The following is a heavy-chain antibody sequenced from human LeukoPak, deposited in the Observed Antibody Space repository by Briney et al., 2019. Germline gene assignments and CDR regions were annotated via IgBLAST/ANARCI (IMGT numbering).Heavy chain of an antibody. D-gene: IGHD3-16*01. J-gene: IGHJ6*02. CDR3: TKAVLRRRGGQPYRYGFDV. V-gene: IGHV3-72*01. Sequence: QAGGSLRLSCAVSGFTFSDHFMDWVRQAPGKGLEWVGRTKNKANSYTTEYAASVKGRFAISRDDSRSSMYLHLNSLEIEDTAVYYCTKAVLRRRGGQPYRYGFDVWGPGTTVTVAS. CDR2: TKNKANSYTT. CDR1: GFTFSDHF.